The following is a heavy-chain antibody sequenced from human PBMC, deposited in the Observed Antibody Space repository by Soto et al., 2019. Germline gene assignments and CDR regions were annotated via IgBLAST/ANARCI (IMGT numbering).Heavy chain of an antibody. CDR2: IFYTGST. CDR1: GGSISTYF. V-gene: IGHV4-59*01. D-gene: IGHD4-4*01. J-gene: IGHJ6*02. Sequence: SETLSLTCSVSGGSISTYFWSWIRQPPGKGLEWIGYIFYTGSTNYNPSLKSRVTMSVDTSKNQFSLKLSSLTAADTAVYYCARDDSLDYRNYGMDVWGQGTTVTAP. CDR3: ARDDSLDYRNYGMDV.